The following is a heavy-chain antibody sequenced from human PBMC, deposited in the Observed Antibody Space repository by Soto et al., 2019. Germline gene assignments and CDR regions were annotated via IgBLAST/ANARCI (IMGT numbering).Heavy chain of an antibody. V-gene: IGHV1-69*08. Sequence: SVKVSCKVSGGAFTNYSLNWVRHAPGQGLEWLGGIIPLHNTSNYSLKLLGRGSVTADISSNTVYMHLSGLTSDDTATYYCAIWSNWNPLYYRGMDVLGQGTTVAVSS. J-gene: IGHJ6*02. D-gene: IGHD1-20*01. CDR1: GGAFTNYS. CDR2: IIPLHNTS. CDR3: AIWSNWNPLYYRGMDV.